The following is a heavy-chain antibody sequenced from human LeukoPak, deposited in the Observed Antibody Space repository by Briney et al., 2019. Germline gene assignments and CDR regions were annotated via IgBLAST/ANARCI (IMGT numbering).Heavy chain of an antibody. CDR1: GYTFTSYD. D-gene: IGHD2-2*01. J-gene: IGHJ6*03. V-gene: IGHV1-8*01. CDR3: ARGAGYCSSTSCYGSYYYMDV. CDR2: MNPNRGNT. Sequence: ASVKVSCKASGYTFTSYDINWVRQATGQGLEWMGWMNPNRGNTGYAQKFQGRVTMPRNTSISTAYMELSSLRSEDTAVYYCARGAGYCSSTSCYGSYYYMDVWGKGTTVTVSS.